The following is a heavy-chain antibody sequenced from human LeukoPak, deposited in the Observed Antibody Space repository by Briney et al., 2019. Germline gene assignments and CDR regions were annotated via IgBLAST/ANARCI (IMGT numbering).Heavy chain of an antibody. CDR1: GDSVSRNSAA. J-gene: IGHJ6*02. V-gene: IGHV6-1*01. Sequence: SQTLSLTCAISGDSVSRNSAACHWIRQSPSRGLEWLGRTYYRSKWYSDYAKSLKSRISINSDTSKNQFSLQLSSVTPEDTAVYYCTRGISGRWFGESLSEHHHYGMDVWGQGTTVIVSS. CDR2: TYYRSKWYS. D-gene: IGHD3-10*01. CDR3: TRGISGRWFGESLSEHHHYGMDV.